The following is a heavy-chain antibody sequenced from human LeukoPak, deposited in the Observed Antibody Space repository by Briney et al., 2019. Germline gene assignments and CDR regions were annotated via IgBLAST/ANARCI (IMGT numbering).Heavy chain of an antibody. CDR2: ISSTSTTK. Sequence: PGGSLRLSCTASGFTLSTYTMNWVRQAPGKGLEWVSYISSTSTTKYYADSVKGRFTISSDNSKNSLDLQMNRLTAEDTAVYYCARDRSLVDGDYGVWFDAWGQGSLVTVSS. J-gene: IGHJ5*02. D-gene: IGHD4-17*01. CDR3: ARDRSLVDGDYGVWFDA. V-gene: IGHV3-48*04. CDR1: GFTLSTYT.